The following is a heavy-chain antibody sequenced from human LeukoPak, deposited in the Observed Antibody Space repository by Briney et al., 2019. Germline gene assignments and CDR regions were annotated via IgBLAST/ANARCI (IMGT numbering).Heavy chain of an antibody. V-gene: IGHV3-74*01. Sequence: GGSLRLSCVASGFTFSSYWMHWVRQAPGKGLVWVSRINTDMSSTNYTDSVKGRFTISRDNAKNTLYLQMNSLRAEDTAVYYCARDLSHCSGGSCYYAHFDYWGLGTQVTVSA. J-gene: IGHJ4*02. CDR3: ARDLSHCSGGSCYYAHFDY. D-gene: IGHD2-15*01. CDR2: INTDMSST. CDR1: GFTFSSYW.